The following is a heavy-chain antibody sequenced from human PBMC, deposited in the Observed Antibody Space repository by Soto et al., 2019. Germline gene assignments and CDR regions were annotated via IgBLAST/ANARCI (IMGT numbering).Heavy chain of an antibody. CDR3: ARRRLVYYDSSGYYGVFDY. CDR1: GYSFTSYW. V-gene: IGHV5-51*01. D-gene: IGHD3-22*01. J-gene: IGHJ4*02. Sequence: PGESLKISCKGSGYSFTSYWIGWVRQMPGKGLEWMGIIYPGDSDTRYSPSFQGRVTISADKSISTAYLQWSSLKASDTAMYYCARRRLVYYDSSGYYGVFDYWGQGTLVTVSS. CDR2: IYPGDSDT.